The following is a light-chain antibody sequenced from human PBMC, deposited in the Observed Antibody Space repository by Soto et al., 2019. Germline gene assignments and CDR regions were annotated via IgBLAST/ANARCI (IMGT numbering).Light chain of an antibody. CDR1: QSVSSS. CDR3: QQYNSYSWT. V-gene: IGKV1-5*03. J-gene: IGKJ1*01. CDR2: KGS. Sequence: DIPMAQSPSTLSASVVDRVVMTCLVNQSVSSSLAWYLQKPGQSPKLLIYKGSSLESGVPSRFSGSGSGTEFTLTISSLQPDDFAAYYCQQYNSYSWTFGQGTKVDI.